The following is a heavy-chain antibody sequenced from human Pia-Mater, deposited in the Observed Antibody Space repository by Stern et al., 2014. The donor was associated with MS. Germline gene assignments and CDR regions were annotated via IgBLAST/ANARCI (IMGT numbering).Heavy chain of an antibody. CDR3: ARQPTAWASAV. Sequence: EVQLVQSGAELIRPGESLKISCKGSGFKFSIYWIAWVRQMPGKGLEWMGMIYPGDSETRYSPSFQGQVTMSADKSTSTAYLQWSSLNASDTAMYFCARQPTAWASAVWGQGTLVTVSS. J-gene: IGHJ4*02. CDR2: IYPGDSET. D-gene: IGHD2-21*02. V-gene: IGHV5-51*01. CDR1: GFKFSIYW.